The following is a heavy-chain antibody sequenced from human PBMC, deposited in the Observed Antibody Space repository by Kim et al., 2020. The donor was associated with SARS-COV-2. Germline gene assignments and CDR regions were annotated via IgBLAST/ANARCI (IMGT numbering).Heavy chain of an antibody. CDR3: ARDSPIVGATAFFDY. Sequence: SVKVSCKASGGTFSSYAISWVRQAPGQWLEWMGRIIPILGIANYAQKFQGRVTITADKSTSTAYMELSSLRSEDTAVYYCARDSPIVGATAFFDYWGQG. CDR2: IIPILGIA. D-gene: IGHD1-26*01. J-gene: IGHJ4*02. CDR1: GGTFSSYA. V-gene: IGHV1-69*04.